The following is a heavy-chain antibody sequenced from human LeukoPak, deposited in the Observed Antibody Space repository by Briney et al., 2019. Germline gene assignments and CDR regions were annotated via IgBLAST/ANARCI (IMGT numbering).Heavy chain of an antibody. V-gene: IGHV4-34*01. D-gene: IGHD1-26*01. J-gene: IGHJ4*02. Sequence: SETQSLICNVSDGSLMGRYWRWFRLPPGKGLEWIGEMSEGITNYHPSLQGRVTISIDSSKKQFSLHLASMTGADTAVYYCARRQYHLTWDKIDSWGQGTLVTVSS. CDR1: DGSLMGRY. CDR2: MSEGIT. CDR3: ARRQYHLTWDKIDS.